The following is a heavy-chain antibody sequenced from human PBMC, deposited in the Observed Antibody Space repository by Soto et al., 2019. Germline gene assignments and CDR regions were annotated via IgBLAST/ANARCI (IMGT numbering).Heavy chain of an antibody. CDR2: TNRGASST. CDR3: AKILWINYAFDV. D-gene: IGHD2-2*03. CDR1: GFTFSSYA. Sequence: GGSLRLSCAASGFTFSSYAMSWVRQAPGKGPEWVSNTNRGASSTYYADSVKGRFTISRDNSKNTLYLQMNSLRVEDTALYYCAKILWINYAFDVWGQGTLVTVSS. J-gene: IGHJ3*01. V-gene: IGHV3-23*03.